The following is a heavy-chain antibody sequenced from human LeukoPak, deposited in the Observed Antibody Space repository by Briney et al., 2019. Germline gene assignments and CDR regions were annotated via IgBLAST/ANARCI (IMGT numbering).Heavy chain of an antibody. CDR3: ARHDFYSNYPHNWFDP. V-gene: IGHV4-34*01. J-gene: IGHJ5*02. Sequence: SETLSLTCALYGGSFSGYYWSWIRQPPGKGLQWIGSFYHSGSTYYNPSLKSRVTISVDTSKNQFSLKLSSVTAADTAVYYCARHDFYSNYPHNWFDPWGQGTLVTVSS. CDR2: FYHSGST. D-gene: IGHD4-11*01. CDR1: GGSFSGYY.